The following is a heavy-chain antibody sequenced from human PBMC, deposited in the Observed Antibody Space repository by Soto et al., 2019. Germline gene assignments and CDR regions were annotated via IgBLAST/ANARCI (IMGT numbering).Heavy chain of an antibody. D-gene: IGHD3-9*01. Sequence: GGSLRLSCAASGFTFSSYWMSWVRQAPGKGLEWVANIKQDGSEKYYVDSVKGRFTISRDNAKNSLYLQMNSLRAEDTAVYYCARDHDILTGYMDVWGKGTTVTVSS. J-gene: IGHJ6*04. CDR3: ARDHDILTGYMDV. CDR1: GFTFSSYW. CDR2: IKQDGSEK. V-gene: IGHV3-7*01.